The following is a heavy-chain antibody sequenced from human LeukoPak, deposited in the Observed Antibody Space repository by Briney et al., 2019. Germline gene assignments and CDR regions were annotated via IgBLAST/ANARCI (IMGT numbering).Heavy chain of an antibody. V-gene: IGHV3-23*01. CDR3: ARELVSLGTGYFDL. CDR1: GFTFRTYD. Sequence: GGSLRLSCEASGFTFRTYDMTWVRQAPGKGLEWVSGITGSSTWTYYADSVKGRFTISRDNSKNTLHLQMDSLRAEDTAIYYFARELVSLGTGYFDLWGRGTLVTVSS. J-gene: IGHJ2*01. CDR2: ITGSSTWT. D-gene: IGHD7-27*01.